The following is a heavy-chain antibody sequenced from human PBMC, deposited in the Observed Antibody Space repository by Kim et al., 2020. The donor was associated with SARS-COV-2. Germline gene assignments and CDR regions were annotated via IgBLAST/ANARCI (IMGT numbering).Heavy chain of an antibody. D-gene: IGHD6-13*01. CDR1: GGSISSGSYY. V-gene: IGHV4-61*02. CDR3: ARTYSSSWLYYYYGMDV. Sequence: SESLSLTCTVSGGSISSGSYYWSWIRQPAGKGLEWIGRIYTSGSTNYNPSLKSRVTISVDTSKNQFSLKLSSVTAADTAVYYCARTYSSSWLYYYYGMDVWGQGTTVTVSS. CDR2: IYTSGST. J-gene: IGHJ6*02.